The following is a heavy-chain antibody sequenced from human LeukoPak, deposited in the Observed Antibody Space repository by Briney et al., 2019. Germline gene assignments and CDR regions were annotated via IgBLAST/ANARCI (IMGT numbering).Heavy chain of an antibody. V-gene: IGHV4-59*08. J-gene: IGHJ3*02. CDR3: ARLDVLLWSTGAFDI. CDR2: MHYTGST. CDR1: SGSISDFY. D-gene: IGHD3-10*01. Sequence: SETLSLTCTVSSGSISDFYWSWIRQPPGKGLEWIGYMHYTGSTHYNPSLKSRVTISVDTSKNQFSLKLSSVTAADTAAYYCARLDVLLWSTGAFDIWGQGTVVTVSS.